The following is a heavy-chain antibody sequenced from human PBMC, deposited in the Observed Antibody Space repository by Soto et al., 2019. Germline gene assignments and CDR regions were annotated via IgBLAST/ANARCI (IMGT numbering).Heavy chain of an antibody. CDR1: CYTFSKYG. CDR3: ARVVPGAEAWFGP. V-gene: IGHV1-18*01. Sequence: ASVKVSCKDSCYTFSKYGITWGRQAPGQPLEWLGWISLYSDGTNYAQKFQGRVSMTTDTSTTTAYMELRSLRSDDTAVYYCARVVPGAEAWFGPWGQGTLVTVSS. J-gene: IGHJ5*02. CDR2: ISLYSDGT. D-gene: IGHD2-2*01.